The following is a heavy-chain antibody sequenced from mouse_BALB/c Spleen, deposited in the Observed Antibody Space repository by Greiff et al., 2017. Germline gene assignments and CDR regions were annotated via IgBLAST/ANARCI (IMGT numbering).Heavy chain of an antibody. J-gene: IGHJ3*01. CDR1: GFTFSDYG. CDR2: ISNLAYSI. Sequence: EVKLMESGGGLVQPGGSRKLSCAASGFTFSDYGMAWVRQAPGKGPEWVAFISNLAYSIYYADTVTGRFTISRENAKNTLYLEMSSLRSEDTAMYYCARAEDGYDGFAYWGQGTLVTVSA. V-gene: IGHV5-15*02. D-gene: IGHD2-2*01. CDR3: ARAEDGYDGFAY.